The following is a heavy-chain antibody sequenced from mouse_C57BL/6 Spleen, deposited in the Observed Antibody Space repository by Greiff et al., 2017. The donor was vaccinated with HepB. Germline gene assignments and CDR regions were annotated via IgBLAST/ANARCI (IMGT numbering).Heavy chain of an antibody. CDR3: ARKDYSIFAWFAY. CDR1: GYAFSSYW. CDR2: IYPGDGDT. J-gene: IGHJ3*01. V-gene: IGHV1-80*01. D-gene: IGHD2-5*01. Sequence: QVQLKESGAELVKPGASVKISCKASGYAFSSYWMNWVKQRPGQGLEWIGQIYPGDGDTNYNGKFKGKATLTADKSSSTAYMQLSSLTSEDSAVYFCARKDYSIFAWFAYWGQGTLVTVSA.